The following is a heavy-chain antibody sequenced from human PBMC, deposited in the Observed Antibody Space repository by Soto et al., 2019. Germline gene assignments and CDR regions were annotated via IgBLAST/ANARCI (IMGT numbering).Heavy chain of an antibody. CDR1: GYSISSGYY. J-gene: IGHJ6*02. D-gene: IGHD6-19*01. Sequence: SETLSLTCAVSGYSISSGYYWGWIRQPPGKGLEWIGSIYHSGSTYYNPSLKSRVTISVDTSKNQFSLKLSSVTAADTAVYYCARDSVAVAGTKVDYGMDVWGQGTTVTVSS. CDR2: IYHSGST. V-gene: IGHV4-38-2*02. CDR3: ARDSVAVAGTKVDYGMDV.